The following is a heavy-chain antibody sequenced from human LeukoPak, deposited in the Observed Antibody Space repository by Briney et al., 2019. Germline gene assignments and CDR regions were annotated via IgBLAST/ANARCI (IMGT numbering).Heavy chain of an antibody. CDR1: GYSISSGYY. Sequence: SETLSLTCTVSGYSISSGYYWGWIRQPPGKGLEWIGSIYYSGSTYYNPSLKSRVTISVDTSKNQFSLKLSSVTAADTAVYFCARGPYSYDSSGAFDIWGQGTRVTVSS. J-gene: IGHJ3*02. CDR2: IYYSGST. D-gene: IGHD3-22*01. V-gene: IGHV4-38-2*02. CDR3: ARGPYSYDSSGAFDI.